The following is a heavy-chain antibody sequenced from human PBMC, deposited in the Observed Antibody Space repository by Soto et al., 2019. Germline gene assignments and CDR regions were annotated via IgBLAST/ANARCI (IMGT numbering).Heavy chain of an antibody. CDR3: ATQYPRSTGQFDP. CDR2: IIPIFGTA. J-gene: IGHJ5*02. CDR1: GGTFSSYA. Sequence: SVKVSCKASGGTFSSYAISWVRQAPGQGLEWMGGIIPIFGTANYAQKFQGRVTITADESTSTAYMELSSLRSEDTAVYYCATQYPRSTGQFDPWGQGTLVTVSS. V-gene: IGHV1-69*13. D-gene: IGHD4-4*01.